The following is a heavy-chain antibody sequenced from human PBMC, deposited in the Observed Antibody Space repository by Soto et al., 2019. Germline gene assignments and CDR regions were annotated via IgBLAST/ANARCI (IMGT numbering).Heavy chain of an antibody. CDR1: GGTFSSYA. V-gene: IGHV1-69*13. J-gene: IGHJ6*02. CDR3: ARGYSYGYRSDGMDV. Sequence: ASVKVSCKASGGTFSSYAISWVRQAPGQGLEWMGGIIPIFGTANYAQKFQGRVTITADESTSTAYMELSSLRSEDTAVYYCARGYSYGYRSDGMDVWGQGTTVTVSS. CDR2: IIPIFGTA. D-gene: IGHD5-18*01.